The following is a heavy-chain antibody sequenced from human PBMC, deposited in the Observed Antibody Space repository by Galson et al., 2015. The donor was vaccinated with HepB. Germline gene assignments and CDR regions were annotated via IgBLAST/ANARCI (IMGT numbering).Heavy chain of an antibody. CDR2: IDWDDDK. CDR3: ARISGHSGSSDFDY. D-gene: IGHD1-26*01. CDR1: GFSLSTSGMC. V-gene: IGHV2-70*11. J-gene: IGHJ4*02. Sequence: PALVKPTPTLTLTCTFSGFSLSTSGMCVSWIRQPPGKALEWLARIDWDDDKYYSTSLKTRLTISKDTSKNQVVLTMTNMDPVDTATYYCARISGHSGSSDFDYWGQGTLVTVSS.